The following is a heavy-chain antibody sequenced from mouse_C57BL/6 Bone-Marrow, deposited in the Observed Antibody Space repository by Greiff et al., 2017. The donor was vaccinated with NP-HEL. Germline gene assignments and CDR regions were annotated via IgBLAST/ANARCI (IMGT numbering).Heavy chain of an antibody. CDR1: GFSFNTYA. Sequence: EVQLVESGGGLVQPKGSLKLSCAASGFSFNTYAMNWVRQAPGKGLEWVARIRSKSNNYATYYADSVKDRFTISRDDSESMLYLQMNNLKTEDTAMYYCGRHSRYYYFDYWGKGTTLTVSS. CDR3: GRHSRYYYFDY. V-gene: IGHV10-1*01. CDR2: IRSKSNNYAT. D-gene: IGHD2-12*01. J-gene: IGHJ2*01.